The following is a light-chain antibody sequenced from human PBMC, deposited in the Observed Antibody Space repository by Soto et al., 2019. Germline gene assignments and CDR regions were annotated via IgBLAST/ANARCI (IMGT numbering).Light chain of an antibody. CDR1: QSVRGNY. CDR2: DTS. CDR3: QQYGSSPGT. Sequence: GLTQSAGTLSLSPGERATLSWEASQSVRGNYLAWYQQKTGQAPSLLIYDTSSRATGIPNRFSGSGSGTDFDLTISRVEPGDFAIYFCQQYGSSPGTFGQGTKVDIK. J-gene: IGKJ1*01. V-gene: IGKV3-20*01.